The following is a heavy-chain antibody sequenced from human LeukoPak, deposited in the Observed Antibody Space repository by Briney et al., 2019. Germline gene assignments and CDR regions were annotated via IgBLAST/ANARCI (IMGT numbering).Heavy chain of an antibody. Sequence: PGGSLRLSCAASGFTFSSYAMSWVRQAPGKGLEWVSAISSSGGSTYYADSVKGRFTISRDNSKNTLYLQMNSLRAGDTAVYYCAKDPQTVVVAATLWFDPWGQGTLVTVSS. CDR2: ISSSGGST. J-gene: IGHJ5*02. V-gene: IGHV3-23*01. D-gene: IGHD2-15*01. CDR1: GFTFSSYA. CDR3: AKDPQTVVVAATLWFDP.